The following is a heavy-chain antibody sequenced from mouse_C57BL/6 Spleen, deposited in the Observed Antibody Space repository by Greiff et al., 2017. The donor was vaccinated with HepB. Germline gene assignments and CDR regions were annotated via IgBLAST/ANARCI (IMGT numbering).Heavy chain of an antibody. V-gene: IGHV1-42*01. CDR2: INPSTGGT. Sequence: EVQLQQSGPELVKPGASVKISCKASGYSFNGYYMNWVKQSPEKSLEWIGEINPSTGGTTYNQKFKAKATLTVDKSSSTAYRQLKSLTSEDSAVYYCARGRGGNYWGQGTTLTVSS. CDR1: GYSFNGYY. CDR3: ARGRGGNY. D-gene: IGHD2-14*01. J-gene: IGHJ2*01.